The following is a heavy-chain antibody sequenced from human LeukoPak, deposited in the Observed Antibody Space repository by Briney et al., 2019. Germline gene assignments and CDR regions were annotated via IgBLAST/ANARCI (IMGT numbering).Heavy chain of an antibody. CDR2: ISYDGNNK. CDR1: GFIFSRNV. CDR3: ARGGIPTGPYYYFYYMDA. J-gene: IGHJ6*03. D-gene: IGHD3-10*01. Sequence: GGSLRLSCAASGFIFSRNVMHWVRQAPGKGLEWVALISYDGNNKFYADSVKGRFTISRDNSRNTLYLEMNSLGGEDAAVYSCARGGIPTGPYYYFYYMDAWGKGTAVAVSS. V-gene: IGHV3-30*01.